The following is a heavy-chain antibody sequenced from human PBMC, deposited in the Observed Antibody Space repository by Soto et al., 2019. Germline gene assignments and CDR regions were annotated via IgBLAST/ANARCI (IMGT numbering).Heavy chain of an antibody. CDR2: IYPGDSDT. CDR3: ARHAGGAARPNIWYFDL. J-gene: IGHJ2*01. Sequence: GESLKISCKGSGYSFTSYWIGWVRQMPGKGLEWMGIIYPGDSDTRYSPSFQGQVTISADKSISTAYLQWSSLKASDTAMYYCARHAGGAARPNIWYFDLWGRGTLVTVSS. V-gene: IGHV5-51*01. D-gene: IGHD6-6*01. CDR1: GYSFTSYW.